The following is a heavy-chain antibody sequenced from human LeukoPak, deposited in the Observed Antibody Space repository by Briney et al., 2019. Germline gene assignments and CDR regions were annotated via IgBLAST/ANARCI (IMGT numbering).Heavy chain of an antibody. J-gene: IGHJ4*02. CDR2: IYYAGST. CDR3: VRADNYYDSKSYYNIYYFDY. D-gene: IGHD3-10*01. V-gene: IGHV4-39*07. Sequence: SETLSLTCTVSGDSISRTTYYWGWIRQPPGKGLEWIGNIYYAGSTHYNPSLKSRVTISVDTSQNQFSLKLTSVTAADTAVYYCVRADNYYDSKSYYNIYYFDYWGRGTLVTVSS. CDR1: GDSISRTTYY.